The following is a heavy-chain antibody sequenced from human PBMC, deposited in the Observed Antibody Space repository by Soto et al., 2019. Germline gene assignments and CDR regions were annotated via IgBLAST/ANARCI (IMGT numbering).Heavy chain of an antibody. J-gene: IGHJ4*02. V-gene: IGHV3-33*01. Sequence: GGSLRLSCAASGFTFSSYGMHWVRQAPGKGLEWVAVIWYDGSNKYYADSVKGRFTISRDNSKNTLYLQMNSLRAEDTAVYYCARSRGGYSYFFDYWGQGTLVTVSS. D-gene: IGHD5-18*01. CDR1: GFTFSSYG. CDR3: ARSRGGYSYFFDY. CDR2: IWYDGSNK.